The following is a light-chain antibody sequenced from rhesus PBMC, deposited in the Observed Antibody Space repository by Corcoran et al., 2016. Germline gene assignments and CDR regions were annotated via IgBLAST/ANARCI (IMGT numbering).Light chain of an antibody. CDR3: QHFYNDPLT. J-gene: IGKJ4*01. Sequence: IQMTQSPSALSASVGDRVTISCRASQNINSNLAWYQQKPGKAPRLLIYTTSRLQTGVPSRFSGSGSGTDFTLTIRSLQPEDSATYYCQHFYNDPLTFGGGTKVELK. CDR2: TTS. CDR1: QNINSN. V-gene: IGKV1S8*01.